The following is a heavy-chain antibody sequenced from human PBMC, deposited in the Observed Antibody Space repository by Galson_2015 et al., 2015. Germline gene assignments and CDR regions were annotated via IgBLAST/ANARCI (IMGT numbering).Heavy chain of an antibody. CDR3: ARDYCSSTSCYSDY. D-gene: IGHD2-2*02. J-gene: IGHJ4*02. V-gene: IGHV3-30*03. CDR2: ISYDGSNK. CDR1: GFTFSGYG. Sequence: SLILSCAASGFTFSGYGMHWVRQAPGKGLDWVAVISYDGSNKYYADSVKGRFTISRDNSKNTLYLQMNSLRAEDTAVYYCARDYCSSTSCYSDYWGQGTLVTVSS.